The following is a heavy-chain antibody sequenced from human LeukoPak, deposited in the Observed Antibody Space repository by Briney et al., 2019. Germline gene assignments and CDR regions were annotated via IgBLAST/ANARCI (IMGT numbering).Heavy chain of an antibody. V-gene: IGHV5-51*01. D-gene: IGHD3-10*01. CDR3: ARQSRDGSKTRGYYFDY. CDR1: GYIFTHYW. CDR2: IYPADSDT. Sequence: GESLKISCQVSGYIFTHYWIGWVRQMPGKGLESMGIIYPADSDTTYSPSFQGQVTISADKSISTVYLQWSSLKASDTAMYYCARQSRDGSKTRGYYFDYWGQGSLVTVSS. J-gene: IGHJ4*02.